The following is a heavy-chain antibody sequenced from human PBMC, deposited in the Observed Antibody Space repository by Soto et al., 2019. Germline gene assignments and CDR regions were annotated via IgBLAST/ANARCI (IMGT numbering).Heavy chain of an antibody. CDR2: ISVYNGNI. CDR1: GYMFNTYG. V-gene: IGHV1-18*01. J-gene: IGHJ4*02. Sequence: QVQLLQSGAEVKKPGASVKVSCKASGYMFNTYGITWVRQAPGQGLEWMGWISVYNGNIDYAQKFEGRVTMTIDTSTSTANMELKSLTSDDTAVYYCARTYGSGDYFLPFEYWGQGTQVSVSS. CDR3: ARTYGSGDYFLPFEY. D-gene: IGHD3-10*01.